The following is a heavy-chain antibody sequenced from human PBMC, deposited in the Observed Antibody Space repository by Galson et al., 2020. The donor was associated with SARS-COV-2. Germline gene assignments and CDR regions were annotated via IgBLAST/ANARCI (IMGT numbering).Heavy chain of an antibody. Sequence: GESLKISCAASGFTFNNFDMHWVRQATGKGLEWVAGIDFSGDTYYSASVKGRFTISSDNANKSLYLQMDSLRAGDTAVYYCAREMTLGACSGRTCPLDYWGQGTQVTVSS. J-gene: IGHJ4*02. CDR3: AREMTLGACSGRTCPLDY. D-gene: IGHD2-15*01. CDR1: GFTFNNFD. V-gene: IGHV3-13*01. CDR2: IDFSGDT.